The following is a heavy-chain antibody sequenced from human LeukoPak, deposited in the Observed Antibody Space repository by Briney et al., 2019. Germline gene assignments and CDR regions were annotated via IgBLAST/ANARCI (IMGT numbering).Heavy chain of an antibody. V-gene: IGHV3-30*02. Sequence: PGWSLRLSCAASGFTFSSYGMHWVRQAPGKGLEWVAFIRYDGSNKYYADSVKGRFTISRDNSKNTLYLQMNSLRAEDTAVYYCARGRGPLGPLSMVRGVISYWGQGTLVTVSS. J-gene: IGHJ4*02. D-gene: IGHD3-10*01. CDR1: GFTFSSYG. CDR3: ARGRGPLGPLSMVRGVISY. CDR2: IRYDGSNK.